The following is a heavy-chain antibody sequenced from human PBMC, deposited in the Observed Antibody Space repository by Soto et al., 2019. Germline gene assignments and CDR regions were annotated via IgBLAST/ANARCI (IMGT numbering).Heavy chain of an antibody. V-gene: IGHV3-23*01. CDR3: AKDGRRVGPTLNWLDS. D-gene: IGHD1-26*01. CDR2: VSGSGGTT. Sequence: EVQLMESGGGLVQPGESPRLSCVVSGLSLSGYALSWVRQAPGKGLEWVSAVSGSGGTTYYADSVKGRFTISRDNSKNTLYLQMNGLRVEDTAKYFCAKDGRRVGPTLNWLDSWGQGTQVTVSS. CDR1: GLSLSGYA. J-gene: IGHJ5*01.